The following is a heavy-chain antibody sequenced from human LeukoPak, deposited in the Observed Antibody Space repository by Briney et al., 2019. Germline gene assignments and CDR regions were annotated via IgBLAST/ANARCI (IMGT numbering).Heavy chain of an antibody. D-gene: IGHD6-13*01. CDR2: IYYSGST. CDR3: ARQFGGRAAAGPFDY. V-gene: IGHV4-59*08. CDR1: GGSISSYY. Sequence: SETLSLTCTVSGGSISSYYWSWSRQPPGKGLEWIGYIYYSGSTNYNPSLKSRVTISVDTSKNQFSLKLSSVTAADTAVYYCARQFGGRAAAGPFDYWGQGTLVTVSS. J-gene: IGHJ4*02.